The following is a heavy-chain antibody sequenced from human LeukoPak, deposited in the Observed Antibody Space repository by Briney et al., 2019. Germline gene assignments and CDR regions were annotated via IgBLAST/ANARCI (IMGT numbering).Heavy chain of an antibody. CDR3: ARGTIADDAFDI. D-gene: IGHD6-13*01. Sequence: GGSLRLSCAASGFTFSSYGMHWVRQAPGKGLEWVAFIRYDGSNKYYADSVKGRFTISRDNAKNSLYLQMNSLRAEDTAVYYCARGTIADDAFDIWGQGTMVTVSS. CDR1: GFTFSSYG. CDR2: IRYDGSNK. V-gene: IGHV3-30*02. J-gene: IGHJ3*02.